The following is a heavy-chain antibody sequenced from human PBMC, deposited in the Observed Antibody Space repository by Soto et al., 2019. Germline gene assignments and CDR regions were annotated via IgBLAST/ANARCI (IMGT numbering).Heavy chain of an antibody. CDR2: ITTDKGKT. J-gene: IGHJ5*02. CDR3: VRVELRDVCWFSLNSYLFAP. CDR1: GYTFTGYY. Sequence: ASVKVSCKASGYTFTGYYMHWVRQAPGQGLEWMGWITTDKGKTTYAQKFQGRVTITTDTSTSTAYMELRSLRSDDTAVYYCVRVELRDVCWFSLNSYLFAPWGQGTLVTVSA. V-gene: IGHV1-18*04. D-gene: IGHD3-16*01.